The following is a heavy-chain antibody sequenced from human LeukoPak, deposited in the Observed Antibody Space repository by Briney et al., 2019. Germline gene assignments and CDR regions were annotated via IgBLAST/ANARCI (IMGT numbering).Heavy chain of an antibody. J-gene: IGHJ4*02. CDR2: ITSSSYT. Sequence: PGGTLRLSCAASGLTFSDYYMSWIRQAPGKGLEWVSYITSSSYTNYADSVKGRFTISRDNAKNSLYPQMNSLRPEDTAVYYCARDADGYYPDYWGQGTLVTVSS. D-gene: IGHD3-22*01. CDR3: ARDADGYYPDY. V-gene: IGHV3-11*06. CDR1: GLTFSDYY.